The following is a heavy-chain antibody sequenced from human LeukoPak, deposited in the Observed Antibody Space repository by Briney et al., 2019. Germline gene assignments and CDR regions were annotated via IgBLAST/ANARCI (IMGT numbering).Heavy chain of an antibody. CDR1: GFTVSSNY. J-gene: IGHJ5*02. Sequence: PGGSLRLSCAASGFTVSSNYMSRVRQAPGKGLEWVATIHYIRDGPYYADSVEGRFTISRDDSKNTVYLQMNSLRVEDTAIYYCARCVTGWPNWFAPWGQGTLVTVSS. CDR2: IHYIRDGP. CDR3: ARCVTGWPNWFAP. D-gene: IGHD6-19*01. V-gene: IGHV3-53*01.